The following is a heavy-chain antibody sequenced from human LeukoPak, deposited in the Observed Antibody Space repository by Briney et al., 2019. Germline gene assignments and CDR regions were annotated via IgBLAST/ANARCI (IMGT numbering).Heavy chain of an antibody. D-gene: IGHD1-14*01. CDR2: ISSSGNTI. V-gene: IGHV3-11*01. CDR3: ARETGTTYFDY. J-gene: IGHJ4*02. Sequence: GSLRLSCAASGFSFSDYYMSWIRQAPGKGLEWVSYISSSGNTIYYADSVKGRFTISRDNAKNSLYLQMNSLRAEDTAVYYCARETGTTYFDYWGQGTLVTVSS. CDR1: GFSFSDYY.